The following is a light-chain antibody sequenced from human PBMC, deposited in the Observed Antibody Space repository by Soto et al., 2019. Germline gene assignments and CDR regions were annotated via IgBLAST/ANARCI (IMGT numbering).Light chain of an antibody. CDR3: CSYAGSYTSCV. CDR1: SSDVGDYYY. V-gene: IGLV2-11*01. Sequence: QSALTQPRSVSGSPGQSGTISCTGTSSDVGDYYYVSWYQQHPGKAPKLMIYDVSKRPSGVPDRFSGSKSGNTASLTISGLQGDDEADYYCCSYAGSYTSCVFGTGTKVTVL. CDR2: DVS. J-gene: IGLJ1*01.